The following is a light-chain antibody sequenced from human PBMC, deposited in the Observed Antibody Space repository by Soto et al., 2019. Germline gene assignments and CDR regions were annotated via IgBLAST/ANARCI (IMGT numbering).Light chain of an antibody. J-gene: IGKJ1*01. CDR1: RDTNYW. CDR2: DAS. CDR3: QQYDSYSSGP. V-gene: IGKV1-5*01. Sequence: IQFIQSPSTLSASVGDRFTITCRAGRDTNYWLAWYQQQEGKAPKLLIYDASSLDSGVPSRFSGSGSGTEFTLTISNLQPDDFATYYCQQYDSYSSGPFGQGTKVDIK.